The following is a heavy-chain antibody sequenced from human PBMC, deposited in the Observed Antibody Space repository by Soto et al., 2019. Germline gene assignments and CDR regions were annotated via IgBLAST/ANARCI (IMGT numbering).Heavy chain of an antibody. CDR1: GFTFSSYS. CDR2: ISSSSSTI. CDR3: AREMSVAGTDAFDI. Sequence: GGSLRLSCAASGFTFSSYSMNWVRQAPGKGLEWVSYISSSSSTIYYADSVKGRFTISGDNAKNSLYLQMNSLRAEDTAVYYCAREMSVAGTDAFDIWGQGTMVTVSS. J-gene: IGHJ3*02. D-gene: IGHD6-19*01. V-gene: IGHV3-48*01.